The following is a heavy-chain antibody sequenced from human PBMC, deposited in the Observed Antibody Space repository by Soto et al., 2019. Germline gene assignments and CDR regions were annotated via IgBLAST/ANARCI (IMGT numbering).Heavy chain of an antibody. D-gene: IGHD3-22*01. CDR3: ARGVYSSGYYCYFDY. Sequence: QVQLQESGPGLVKPSQTLSLTCTVSGGSISSGGYYWSWIRQHPGKGLEWIGYIYYSGSTYYNPSHKRRVTISVDTSKNQFSLKLSSVTAADTAVYYCARGVYSSGYYCYFDYWGQGTLVTVSS. V-gene: IGHV4-31*03. J-gene: IGHJ4*02. CDR1: GGSISSGGYY. CDR2: IYYSGST.